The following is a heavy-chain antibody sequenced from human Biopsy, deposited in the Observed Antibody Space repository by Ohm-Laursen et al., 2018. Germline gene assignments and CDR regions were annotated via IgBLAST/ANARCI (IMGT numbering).Heavy chain of an antibody. CDR3: ARHPTGFWFDP. CDR2: IFYSGIT. Sequence: GTLSLTCSVSGGSVSSNVAYWAWIRQPPGKGLESIGSIFYSGITYYNPSLQSRVTMSVDTSKNQFSLKVSSVTAADTALYFCARHPTGFWFDPWGHGTLVTVSS. CDR1: GGSVSSNVAY. V-gene: IGHV4-39*01. J-gene: IGHJ5*02.